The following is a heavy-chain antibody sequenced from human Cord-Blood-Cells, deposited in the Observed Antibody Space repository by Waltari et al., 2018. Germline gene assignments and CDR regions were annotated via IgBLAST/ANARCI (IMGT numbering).Heavy chain of an antibody. J-gene: IGHJ5*02. CDR3: ARTGRGYCSGGSCYNWFDP. CDR2: IIPIFGTA. V-gene: IGHV1-69*01. Sequence: QVQLVQSGAEVKKPGSSVKVSCKASGGTFSSYAISCVRQAPGQGLGWMGGIIPIFGTANYAQKFQGRVTITADESTSTAYMELSSLRSEDTAVYYCARTGRGYCSGGSCYNWFDPWGQGTLVTVSS. D-gene: IGHD2-15*01. CDR1: GGTFSSYA.